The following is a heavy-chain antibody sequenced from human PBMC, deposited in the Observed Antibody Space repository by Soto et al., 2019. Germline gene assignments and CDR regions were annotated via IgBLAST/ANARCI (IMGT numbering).Heavy chain of an antibody. CDR3: ARTDYSNSSEGFDY. V-gene: IGHV2-26*01. CDR1: GLSLIHAKMG. Sequence: QVTLKESGPVLVKPTEPLTLTCTVSGLSLIHAKMGVSWIRQPPGKALEWLAHIFSNDEKSYSTSLKTRLTVTKDTSESQVVLTMTNIDPVDTATYYCARTDYSNSSEGFDYWGQGTLVTVSS. D-gene: IGHD6-6*01. CDR2: IFSNDEK. J-gene: IGHJ4*02.